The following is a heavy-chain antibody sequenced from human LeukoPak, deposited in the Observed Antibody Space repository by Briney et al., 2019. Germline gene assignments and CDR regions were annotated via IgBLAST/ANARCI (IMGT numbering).Heavy chain of an antibody. J-gene: IGHJ4*02. CDR1: GFTFSSYA. V-gene: IGHV3-23*01. CDR2: ISGSGGST. Sequence: GASLRLSCAASGFTFSSYAMSWVRQAPGKGLEWVSAISGSGGSTYYADSVKGRFTISRDNSKNTLYLQMNSLRAEDTAVYYCAKRVDDYGDYFDYWGQGTLVTVSS. D-gene: IGHD4-17*01. CDR3: AKRVDDYGDYFDY.